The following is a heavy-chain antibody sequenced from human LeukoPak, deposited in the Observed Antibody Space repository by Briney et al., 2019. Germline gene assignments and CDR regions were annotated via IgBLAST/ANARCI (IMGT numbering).Heavy chain of an antibody. D-gene: IGHD3-10*02. V-gene: IGHV3-74*01. CDR2: AKSDGTRT. CDR1: GFTFSSYW. J-gene: IGHJ3*02. Sequence: PGGSLRLSCVASGFTFSSYWMHWVRQAPGKGLVWVSRAKSDGTRTTYADSVKGRFTISRDNAKGTLSLQMNSLRAEDTAVYYCAREAIFGGSTDAFDIWGQGTMVTVSS. CDR3: AREAIFGGSTDAFDI.